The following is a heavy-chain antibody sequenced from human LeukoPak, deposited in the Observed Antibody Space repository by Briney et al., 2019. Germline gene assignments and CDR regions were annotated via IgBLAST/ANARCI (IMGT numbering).Heavy chain of an antibody. CDR3: ARVGRLSRGEDIVVVPARGDWFDP. CDR2: INPSGGST. J-gene: IGHJ5*02. Sequence: ASVTVSCKASGYTFTSYYMHWVRQAPGQGLEWMGIINPSGGSTSYAQKFQGRVTMTRDTSTSPVYMELSSLRSEDTAVYYCARVGRLSRGEDIVVVPARGDWFDPWGQGTLVTVSS. CDR1: GYTFTSYY. V-gene: IGHV1-46*01. D-gene: IGHD2-2*01.